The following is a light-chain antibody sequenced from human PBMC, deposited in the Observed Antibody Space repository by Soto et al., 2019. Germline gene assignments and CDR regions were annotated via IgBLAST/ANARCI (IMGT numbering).Light chain of an antibody. CDR3: QQYGSSPPYT. V-gene: IGKV3-20*01. CDR1: QSVSNNY. CDR2: GSS. J-gene: IGKJ2*01. Sequence: EVVLTQSPGTLSLPPGERATLSCRASQSVSNNYFAWYQQKPGQAPRLLIFGSSDRATGTPDRFSGSGSGTDFTLTISRLEPEDFAVYYCQQYGSSPPYTFGQGTKLEIK.